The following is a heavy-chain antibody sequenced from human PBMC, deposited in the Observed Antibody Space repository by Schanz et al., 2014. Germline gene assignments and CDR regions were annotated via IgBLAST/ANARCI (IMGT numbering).Heavy chain of an antibody. V-gene: IGHV1-69*08. J-gene: IGHJ4*02. CDR3: ARDRLECGAECYSVEVFEI. D-gene: IGHD2-21*01. CDR2: FIPILDVG. CDR1: RSTFSSYT. Sequence: QVQLVQSGAEVKKPGSSVKVSCKASRSTFSSYTISWVRQARGQGLEWVGRFIPILDVGNYAQQFQGRVTITADTSTTTAYMELSGLRSEDTAVYYCARDRLECGAECYSVEVFEIWGQGTLVTVSS.